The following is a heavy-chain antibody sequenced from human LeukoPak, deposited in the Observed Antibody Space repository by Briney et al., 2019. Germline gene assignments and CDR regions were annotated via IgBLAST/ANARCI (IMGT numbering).Heavy chain of an antibody. V-gene: IGHV1-46*01. CDR1: GYTFTSYY. D-gene: IGHD4-23*01. CDR3: ARYNSVEDTAWWFDP. CDR2: INPSGGST. J-gene: IGHJ5*02. Sequence: ASVKVSCKASGYTFTSYYMHWVRQAPGQGLEWMGIINPSGGSTSYAQKFQGRVTMTRDMSTSTDYMELSSLRSEDTAVYYCARYNSVEDTAWWFDPWGQGTLVTVSS.